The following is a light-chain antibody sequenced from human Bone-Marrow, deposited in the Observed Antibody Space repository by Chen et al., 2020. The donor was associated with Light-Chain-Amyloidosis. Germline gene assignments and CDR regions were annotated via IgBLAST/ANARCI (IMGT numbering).Light chain of an antibody. CDR2: DDS. J-gene: IGLJ3*02. Sequence: SYVLTQPSSVSVAPGQTATIACGGNNIGSTSVHWYQQTPGQAPLLGVYDDSGRPLGIPERLSGYNSVNPATLTIGRVEAGDEADYDCQLWERSRERPVFGGGTKLTVL. V-gene: IGLV3-21*02. CDR1: NIGSTS. CDR3: QLWERSRERPV.